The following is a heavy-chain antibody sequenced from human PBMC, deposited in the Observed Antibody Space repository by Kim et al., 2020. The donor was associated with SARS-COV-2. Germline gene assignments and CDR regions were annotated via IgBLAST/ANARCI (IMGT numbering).Heavy chain of an antibody. J-gene: IGHJ4*02. CDR2: VYDSGST. V-gene: IGHV4-59*02. CDR1: GGSVSSDY. D-gene: IGHD1-26*01. Sequence: SETLSLTCTVSGGSVSSDYWSWIRQPPGKGLEWIGYVYDSGSTHYNASLKSRVTMSADTSKNQFSLNLRSVTAADTAVYYCARGGASSKYFDYWGRGTLV. CDR3: ARGGASSKYFDY.